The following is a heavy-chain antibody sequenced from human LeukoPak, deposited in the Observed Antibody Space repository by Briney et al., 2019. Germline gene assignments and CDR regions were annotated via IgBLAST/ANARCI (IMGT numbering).Heavy chain of an antibody. CDR2: ISYDGSNK. J-gene: IGHJ4*02. D-gene: IGHD1-14*01. CDR3: ARDLDGTKHDGDY. Sequence: GRSLRLSCAASGFTFSSYAMHWVRQAPGKGLEWVAVISYDGSNKYYADSVKGRFTISRDNSKNTLYLQMNSLRAEDTAVYYCARDLDGTKHDGDYWGQGTLVTVSS. CDR1: GFTFSSYA. V-gene: IGHV3-30-3*01.